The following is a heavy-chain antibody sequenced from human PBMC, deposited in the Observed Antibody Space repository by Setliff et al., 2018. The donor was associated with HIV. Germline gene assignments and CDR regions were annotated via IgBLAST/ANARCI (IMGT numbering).Heavy chain of an antibody. Sequence: GASVKVSCKASGFTLANNYIHWVRQATGQGLEWMGWMNPNSGNTNYAQKLQDRVTMTTDTTSTTAYMELRSLRSDDTAVYFCARMRFCRGGSCLPGSLYYYYMDVWGKGTTVTVSS. CDR1: GFTLANNY. CDR3: ARMRFCRGGSCLPGSLYYYYMDV. CDR2: MNPNSGNT. J-gene: IGHJ6*03. D-gene: IGHD2-15*01. V-gene: IGHV1-18*01.